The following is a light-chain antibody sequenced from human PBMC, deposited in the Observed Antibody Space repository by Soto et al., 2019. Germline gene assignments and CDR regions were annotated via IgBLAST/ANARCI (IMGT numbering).Light chain of an antibody. CDR2: EGS. CDR3: CSYAGSSNLV. V-gene: IGLV2-23*01. J-gene: IGLJ2*01. Sequence: QSALTQPASVSGSPGQSITISCTGTSSDVGSYKLVSWYQQHPGKAPKLMIYEGSKRPSGVSNRFSDSKSGNTASLTISGLQAEDEADYYCCSYAGSSNLVFGGGTKLTVL. CDR1: SSDVGSYKL.